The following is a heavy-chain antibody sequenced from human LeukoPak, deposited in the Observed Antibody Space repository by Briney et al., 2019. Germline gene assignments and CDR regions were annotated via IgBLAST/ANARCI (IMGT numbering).Heavy chain of an antibody. D-gene: IGHD6-25*01. CDR1: GYTFTSYG. CDR3: ARDRHSSADY. J-gene: IGHJ4*02. CDR2: ISAYNGNT. V-gene: IGHV1-18*01. Sequence: ASVKVSCKASGYTFTSYGISWVRQAPGQGLEWMGWISAYNGNTNYAQKLQGRVTMTRDTSISTAYMELSRLRSDDTAVYYCARDRHSSADYWGQGTLVTVSS.